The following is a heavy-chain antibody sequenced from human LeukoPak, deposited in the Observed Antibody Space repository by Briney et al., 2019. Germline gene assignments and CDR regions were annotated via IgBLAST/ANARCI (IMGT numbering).Heavy chain of an antibody. CDR2: GDYSGST. J-gene: IGHJ4*02. CDR3: ARGYDYDSSGPPDY. CDR1: GDSFTSVTDY. Sequence: PSETLSLTCTVSGDSFTSVTDYWAWIRQPPGKGLEWIASGDYSGSTYYNPSLKSRVTISVDTSKNQFSLKLSSVTAADTAVYYCARGYDYDSSGPPDYWGQGTLVTVSS. V-gene: IGHV4-39*07. D-gene: IGHD3-22*01.